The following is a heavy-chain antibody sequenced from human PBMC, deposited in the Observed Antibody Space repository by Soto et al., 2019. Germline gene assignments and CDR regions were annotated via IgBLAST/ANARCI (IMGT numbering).Heavy chain of an antibody. D-gene: IGHD3-22*01. V-gene: IGHV1-18*01. J-gene: IGHJ6*02. CDR3: ARELGYDSSGYYYHGGMDV. Sequence: ASVKVSCKASGYTFTSYGISWVRQAPGQGLEWMGWISAYNGNTNYAQKLQGRVTMTTDTSTSTAYMELRSLRSDDTAVYYCARELGYDSSGYYYHGGMDVWGQGTTVTVSS. CDR1: GYTFTSYG. CDR2: ISAYNGNT.